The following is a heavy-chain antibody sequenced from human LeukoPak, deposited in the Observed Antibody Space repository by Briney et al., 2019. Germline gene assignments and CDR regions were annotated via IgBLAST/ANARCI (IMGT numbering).Heavy chain of an antibody. CDR1: GYTFTGYY. J-gene: IGHJ4*02. CDR3: ATITVTTQAFDY. D-gene: IGHD4-17*01. Sequence: GASVKVSCKASGYTFTGYYMHWVRQAPGQGLEWMGRINPNSGGTNYAQKFQGRVTMTRDTSISTAYMELSRLRSDDTAVYYCATITVTTQAFDYWGQGTLVTVSS. V-gene: IGHV1-2*06. CDR2: INPNSGGT.